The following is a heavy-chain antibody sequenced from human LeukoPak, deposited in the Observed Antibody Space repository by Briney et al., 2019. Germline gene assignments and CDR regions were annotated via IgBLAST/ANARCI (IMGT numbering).Heavy chain of an antibody. CDR2: IYYSGST. CDR3: ARHLEVVVITLWSPYYFDY. D-gene: IGHD3-22*01. V-gene: IGHV4-39*01. CDR1: GGSISSSSYY. J-gene: IGHJ4*02. Sequence: TSETLSLTCTVSGGSISSSSYYWGWIRRPPGKGLGWIGSIYYSGSTYYNPSLKSRVTISVDTSKNQFSLKLSSVTAADTAVYYCARHLEVVVITLWSPYYFDYWGQGTLVTVSS.